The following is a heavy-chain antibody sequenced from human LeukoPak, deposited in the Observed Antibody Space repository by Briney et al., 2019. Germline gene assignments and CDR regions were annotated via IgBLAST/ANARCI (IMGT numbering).Heavy chain of an antibody. CDR3: ARAGPKDY. V-gene: IGHV1-2*02. J-gene: IGHJ4*02. CDR2: VHPNSGGT. Sequence: GASVKVSCKAFGYTFTGYYIHWVRQAPGQGLEWMGWVHPNSGGTNYAQKFQGRVTMTWDTSISTVYMEVSSLRSDDTAVYYCARAGPKDYWGQGTLVTVSS. CDR1: GYTFTGYY.